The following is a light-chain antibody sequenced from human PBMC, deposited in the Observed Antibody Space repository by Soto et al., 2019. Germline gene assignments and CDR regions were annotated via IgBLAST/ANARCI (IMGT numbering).Light chain of an antibody. CDR1: QSVFSS. V-gene: IGKV3-15*01. CDR3: QQYHNWPV. Sequence: EILMTQSPANLSVSPGERATLSCMASQSVFSSLAWYRQKPGQAPRPLIYGAANRASGNPARFSGSGSGTECTRTIRGLQSEDCAVYYCQQYHNWPVLGQGTKVAIK. J-gene: IGKJ1*01. CDR2: GAA.